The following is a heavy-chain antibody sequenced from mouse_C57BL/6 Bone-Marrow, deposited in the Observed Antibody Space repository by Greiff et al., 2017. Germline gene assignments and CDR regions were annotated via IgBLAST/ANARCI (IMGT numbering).Heavy chain of an antibody. J-gene: IGHJ2*01. V-gene: IGHV14-4*01. CDR1: GFNIKDDY. D-gene: IGHD1-1*01. CDR3: TTFPLITTVVATDYFDY. CDR2: IDPENGDT. Sequence: EVMLVESGAELVRPGASVKLSCTASGFNIKDDYMHWVKQRPEQGLEWIGWIDPENGDTEYASKLQGKATITADTSSNTAYMQLSSLPSEDTAVYYWTTFPLITTVVATDYFDYWGQGTTLTVSS.